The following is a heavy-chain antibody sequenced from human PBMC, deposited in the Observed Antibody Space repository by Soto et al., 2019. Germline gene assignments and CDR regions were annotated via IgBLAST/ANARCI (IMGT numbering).Heavy chain of an antibody. CDR1: GYTFTSYG. D-gene: IGHD6-13*01. V-gene: IGHV1-18*01. CDR3: TRDLNLGLAAG. CDR2: ISVYNGST. J-gene: IGHJ4*02. Sequence: QVQLVQSGAEVKKPGASVKVSCKASGYTFTSYGISWVRQAPGQGLEWMGWISVYNGSTKYAQKLQGRVTMTTDPSTSTAYMEPRSLRSADTAVYYCTRDLNLGLAAGWGPGNLVTVSS.